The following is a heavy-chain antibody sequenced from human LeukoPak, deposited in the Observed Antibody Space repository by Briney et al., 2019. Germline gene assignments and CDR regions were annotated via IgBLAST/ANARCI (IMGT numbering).Heavy chain of an antibody. CDR2: ISYDGSNK. CDR3: ARDSPYCGGDCYFDY. Sequence: GGSLRLSCAASGFTFSSYAMHWVRQAPGKGLEWVAVISYDGSNKYYADSVKGRFTISRDNSKNTLYLQMNSLRAEDTAVYYCARDSPYCGGDCYFDYWGQGTLVTVSS. CDR1: GFTFSSYA. V-gene: IGHV3-30-3*01. D-gene: IGHD2-21*02. J-gene: IGHJ4*02.